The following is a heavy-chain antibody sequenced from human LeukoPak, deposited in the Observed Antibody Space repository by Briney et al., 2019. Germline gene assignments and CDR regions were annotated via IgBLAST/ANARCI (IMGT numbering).Heavy chain of an antibody. J-gene: IGHJ3*02. CDR3: AKPRLGYDSRGAFDI. Sequence: GGSLRLSCAASEFSVGSNYMTWVRQAPGKGLEWVSLIYSGGSTYYADSVKGRFTISRDNSKNTLYLQMNSLRAEDTAVYYCAKPRLGYDSRGAFDIWGQGTMVTVSS. CDR1: EFSVGSNY. V-gene: IGHV3-66*04. CDR2: IYSGGST. D-gene: IGHD3-22*01.